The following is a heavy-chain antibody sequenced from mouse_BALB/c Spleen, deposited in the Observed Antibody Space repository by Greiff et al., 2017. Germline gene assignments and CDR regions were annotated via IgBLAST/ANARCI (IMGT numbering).Heavy chain of an antibody. J-gene: IGHJ3*01. CDR3: ASSLTGTSWFAY. D-gene: IGHD4-1*01. CDR2: ISSGSSTI. CDR1: GFTFSSFG. Sequence: DVQLVESGGGLVQPGGSRKLSCAASGFTFSSFGMHWVRQAPGKGLEWVAYISSGSSTIYYADTVKGRFTISRDNPKNTLFLQMTSLRSEDTAMYDCASSLTGTSWFAYWGQGTLVTVSA. V-gene: IGHV5-17*02.